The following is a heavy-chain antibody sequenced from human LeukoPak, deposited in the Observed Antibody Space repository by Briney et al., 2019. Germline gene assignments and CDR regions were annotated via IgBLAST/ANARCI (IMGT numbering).Heavy chain of an antibody. V-gene: IGHV1-18*01. J-gene: IGHJ5*02. Sequence: ASVKVSCKASGYTFTSYGISWVRQAPGQGLEWMGWISAYNGNTNYAQKPQGRVTMTTDTSTSTAYMELRSLRSDDTAVYYCARMGPAAAGTTPNWFDPWGQGTLVTVSS. D-gene: IGHD6-13*01. CDR3: ARMGPAAAGTTPNWFDP. CDR1: GYTFTSYG. CDR2: ISAYNGNT.